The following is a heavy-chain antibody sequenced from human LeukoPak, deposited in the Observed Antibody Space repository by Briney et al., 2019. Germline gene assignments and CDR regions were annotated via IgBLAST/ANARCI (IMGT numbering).Heavy chain of an antibody. D-gene: IGHD2-2*01. V-gene: IGHV3-21*01. CDR2: ISSSSSYI. CDR3: ARPKGVVVPAATGSAFDI. Sequence: GGTLRLSCAASGFTFSSYSMNWVRQAPGKGLEWVSSISSSSSYIYYADSVKGRFTISRDNAKNSLYLQMNSLRAEDTAVYYCARPKGVVVPAATGSAFDIWGQGTMVTVSS. J-gene: IGHJ3*02. CDR1: GFTFSSYS.